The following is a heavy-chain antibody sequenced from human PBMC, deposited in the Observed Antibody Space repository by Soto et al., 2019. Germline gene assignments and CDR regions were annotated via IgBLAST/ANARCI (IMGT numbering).Heavy chain of an antibody. J-gene: IGHJ4*02. CDR2: TSSSGGTT. Sequence: ESVGGVVQPGGSLRLSYVTSGFTFSSYSMHWFRQAPGKGLEWVAVTSSSGGTTFYADSVKGRFTISRDNSKNTLYLQMNSLRTEDTGVYYCAREVVTTQWYFDNWGQGILVTVSS. D-gene: IGHD1-1*01. CDR1: GFTFSSYS. CDR3: AREVVTTQWYFDN. V-gene: IGHV3-30-3*01.